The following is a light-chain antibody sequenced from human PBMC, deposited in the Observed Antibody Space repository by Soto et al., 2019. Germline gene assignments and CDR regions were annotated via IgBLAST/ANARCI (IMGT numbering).Light chain of an antibody. J-gene: IGKJ5*01. Sequence: EIVMTQSPATLSVSPGERATLSCRASQSVSSNLAWYQQKPGQAPRLLIYGASTRATGIPARFSGSGSGTEFTLTISSLQSEDFAVYYCHQYNNWASITFGQGTRLEIK. CDR2: GAS. CDR1: QSVSSN. V-gene: IGKV3-15*01. CDR3: HQYNNWASIT.